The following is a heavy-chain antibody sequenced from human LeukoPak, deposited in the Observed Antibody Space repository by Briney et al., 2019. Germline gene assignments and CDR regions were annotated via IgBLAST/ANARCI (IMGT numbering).Heavy chain of an antibody. D-gene: IGHD3-9*01. CDR2: ISCSSSNI. Sequence: GGSLTLPCAASGLTLSSYNMNWVRQAPGKALEGVSYISCSSSNIYYADSVKGRFTISRDNAKNSLYLQMNTLRDEDTAVYYCAREIKPSPYFDWLLPSDAFNSGGQGPMVTVSS. V-gene: IGHV3-48*02. CDR3: AREIKPSPYFDWLLPSDAFNS. CDR1: GLTLSSYN. J-gene: IGHJ3*02.